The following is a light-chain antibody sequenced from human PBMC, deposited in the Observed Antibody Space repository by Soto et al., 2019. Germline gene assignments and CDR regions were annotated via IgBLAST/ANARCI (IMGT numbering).Light chain of an antibody. V-gene: IGKV3-20*01. CDR1: QKVRTSY. Sequence: DIVLTQSPGILSLSPGERATLTCRASQKVRTSYLAWYQHRPGQAPRLLIYGASKRPTDVPDRFSGSGSGTAFTLTISRMEPEDFGVYYCQQGDSSPPPFGQGTKLEI. J-gene: IGKJ2*01. CDR3: QQGDSSPPP. CDR2: GAS.